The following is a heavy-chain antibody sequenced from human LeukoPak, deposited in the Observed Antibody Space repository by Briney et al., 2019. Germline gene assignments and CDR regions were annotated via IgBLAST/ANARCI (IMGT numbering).Heavy chain of an antibody. J-gene: IGHJ4*02. Sequence: PGGSLRLSCAASGFTFSSYAMSWVRQAPGKGLEWVSAISGSGGSTYYADSVKGRFTISRDNSKNTLYLQMNSLRAEDTAVYYCAKDQMWLRFLEWLSPFDYWGQGTLVTVSS. CDR3: AKDQMWLRFLEWLSPFDY. V-gene: IGHV3-23*01. D-gene: IGHD3-3*01. CDR2: ISGSGGST. CDR1: GFTFSSYA.